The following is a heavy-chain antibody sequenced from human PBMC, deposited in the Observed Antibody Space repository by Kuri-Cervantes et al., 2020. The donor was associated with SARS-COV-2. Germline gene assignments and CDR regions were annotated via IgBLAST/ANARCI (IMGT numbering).Heavy chain of an antibody. CDR3: YCAPKEGFDS. V-gene: IGHV1-8*02. D-gene: IGHD2-21*01. Sequence: ASVKVSCKASGYTFTGHYMHWMRQAPGQGLEWMGMVKTNSGNTLYAQIFQGRVTMTRDTSTSTVYMELSSLTSEDTAIYYCYCAPKEGFDSWGQGTLVTVSS. CDR1: GYTFTGHY. CDR2: VKTNSGNT. J-gene: IGHJ4*02.